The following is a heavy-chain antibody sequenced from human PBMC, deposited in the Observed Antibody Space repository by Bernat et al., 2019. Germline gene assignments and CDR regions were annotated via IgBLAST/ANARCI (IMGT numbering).Heavy chain of an antibody. V-gene: IGHV4-59*01. CDR1: GGSISSYY. CDR2: IYYSGST. CDR3: ARGMYSSSWYYFDY. D-gene: IGHD6-13*01. Sequence: QVQLQESGPGLVKPSETLSLTCTVSGGSISSYYWSWIRQPPVKGLGWIGYIYYSGSTNYNPSLKSRVTISVDTSKNQFSLKLSSVTAADTAVYYCARGMYSSSWYYFDYWGQGTLVTVSS. J-gene: IGHJ4*02.